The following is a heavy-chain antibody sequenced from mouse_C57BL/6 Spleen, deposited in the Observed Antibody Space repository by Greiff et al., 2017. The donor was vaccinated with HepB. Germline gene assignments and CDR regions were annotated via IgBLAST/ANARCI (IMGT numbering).Heavy chain of an antibody. CDR3: ARSRTGTDWFAY. V-gene: IGHV14-2*01. CDR1: GFNIKDYY. Sequence: EVKLQQSGAELVKPGASVKLSCTASGFNIKDYYMHWVKQRTEQGLEWIGRIDPEDGETKYAPKFQGKATITADTSSNTAYLQLSSLTSEDTAVYYCARSRTGTDWFAYWGQGTLVTVSA. J-gene: IGHJ3*01. D-gene: IGHD4-1*01. CDR2: IDPEDGET.